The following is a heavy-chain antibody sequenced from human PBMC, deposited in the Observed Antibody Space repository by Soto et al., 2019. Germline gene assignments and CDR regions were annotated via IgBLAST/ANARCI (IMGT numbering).Heavy chain of an antibody. J-gene: IGHJ4*02. D-gene: IGHD3-22*01. CDR1: GGTFSSYA. CDR2: IIPIFGTA. Sequence: QVQLVQSGAEVQKPGSSVKVSCKASGGTFSSYAISWVRQAPGQGLEWMGGIIPIFGTANYAQKFQGRGTITADESTSTAYMELSSLRSEDTAVYYCARVGGHYYDSSGYYNYWGQGTLVTVSS. V-gene: IGHV1-69*01. CDR3: ARVGGHYYDSSGYYNY.